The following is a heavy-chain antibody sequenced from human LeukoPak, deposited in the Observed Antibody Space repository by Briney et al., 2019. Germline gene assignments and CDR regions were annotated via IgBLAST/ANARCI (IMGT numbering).Heavy chain of an antibody. J-gene: IGHJ5*02. CDR2: ISGSGGST. V-gene: IGHV3-23*01. CDR1: GFTFSSYA. Sequence: PGGSLRLSCAASGFTFSSYAMTWVRQAPGKGLEWVSAISGSGGSTYYADSVKGRFTISRDNSKNTLYVQMNSLRAEDTAVYYCAKTRYNWNYWFDPWSQGTLVTVSS. D-gene: IGHD1-7*01. CDR3: AKTRYNWNYWFDP.